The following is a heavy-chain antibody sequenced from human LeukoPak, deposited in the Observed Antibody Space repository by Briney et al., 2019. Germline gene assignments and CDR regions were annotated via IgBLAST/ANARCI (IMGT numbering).Heavy chain of an antibody. CDR3: ARRMSSSEFDP. V-gene: IGHV4-31*03. J-gene: IGHJ5*02. D-gene: IGHD6-6*01. CDR2: IYYSGST. CDR1: GGSISSGGYY. Sequence: PSETLSLTCTVSGGSISSGGYYWSWIRQHPGKGLEWIGYIYYSGSTYYNPSLKSRVTISVDTSKNQFSLKLSSVTAADTAVYYCARRMSSSEFDPWGQGTLVTVSS.